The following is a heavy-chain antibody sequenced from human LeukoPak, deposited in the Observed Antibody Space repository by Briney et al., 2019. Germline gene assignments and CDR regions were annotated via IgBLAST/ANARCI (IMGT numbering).Heavy chain of an antibody. CDR3: ARGPPGG. D-gene: IGHD3-16*01. CDR2: INHSGST. CDR1: GGSFSGYY. J-gene: IGHJ4*02. Sequence: PSEILSLTCAVYGGSFSGYYWSWIRQPPGKGLEWIGEINHSGSTNYNPSLKSRVTISVDTSKNQFSLKLSSVTAADTAVYYCARGPPGGWGQGTLVTVSS. V-gene: IGHV4-34*01.